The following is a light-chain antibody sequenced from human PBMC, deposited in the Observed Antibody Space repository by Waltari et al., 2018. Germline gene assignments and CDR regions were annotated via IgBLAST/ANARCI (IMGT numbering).Light chain of an antibody. CDR3: SSYTLHIKMI. Sequence: QSALTQPASMSGSPGQLITISCTGSNSDIGRYNYVSWYQQYPGKAPKVLIYDLNKRPSGASDRFSGSKSGNTASLTISGLQAEDESDYYCSSYTLHIKMIFGGGTKLTVL. V-gene: IGLV2-14*03. CDR1: NSDIGRYNY. J-gene: IGLJ2*01. CDR2: DLN.